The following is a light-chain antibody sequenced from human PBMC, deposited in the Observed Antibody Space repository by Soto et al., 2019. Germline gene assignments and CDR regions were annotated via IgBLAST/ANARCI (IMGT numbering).Light chain of an antibody. Sequence: QSVLTQPPSVSGAPGQRVTISCTGNNSNLGAGYDVHWYQQLPGAAPKLVIFGNRNRPSGVSDRFSGSKSGTSASLAISGLQSEDEGDYYCATWDDRLTAWVFGGGTKLTVL. CDR3: ATWDDRLTAWV. CDR1: NSNLGAGYD. CDR2: GNR. J-gene: IGLJ3*02. V-gene: IGLV1-40*01.